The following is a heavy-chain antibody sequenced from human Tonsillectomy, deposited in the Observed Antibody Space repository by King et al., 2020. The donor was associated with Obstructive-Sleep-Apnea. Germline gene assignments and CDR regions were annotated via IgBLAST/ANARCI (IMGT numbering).Heavy chain of an antibody. V-gene: IGHV5-51*01. J-gene: IGHJ4*02. CDR3: ARQGGYCSGGSCYLDY. D-gene: IGHD2-15*01. CDR2: IYPGDSDT. CDR1: GYSFTSYW. Sequence: QLVQSGAEVKKPGESLKISCKGSGYSFTSYWIGWLRQMPGKDLEWMGSIYPGDSDTRYSPSFQGQVTISADKSISTAYLQWRSLKASDTAMYYCARQGGYCSGGSCYLDYWGQGTLVTVSS.